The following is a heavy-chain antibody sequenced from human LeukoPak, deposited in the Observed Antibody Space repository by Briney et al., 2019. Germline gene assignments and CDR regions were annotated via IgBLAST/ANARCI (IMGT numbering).Heavy chain of an antibody. D-gene: IGHD4-17*01. Sequence: GGSLRLSCAASGFTFSDYYMSWIRQAPGKGLEWVSYISSSGSTIYYADSVKGRFTISRDNAKNSLYLQMNSLRAEDTAVYYCARGATVTTLIINWFDPWGQGTLVTVSS. CDR3: ARGATVTTLIINWFDP. J-gene: IGHJ5*02. V-gene: IGHV3-11*04. CDR1: GFTFSDYY. CDR2: ISSSGSTI.